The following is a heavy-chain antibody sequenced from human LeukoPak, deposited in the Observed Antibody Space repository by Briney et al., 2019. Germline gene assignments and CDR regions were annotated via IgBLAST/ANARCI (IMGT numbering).Heavy chain of an antibody. V-gene: IGHV3-23*01. CDR2: ISGSGGST. J-gene: IGHJ4*02. Sequence: GGSLRLSCAASGFAFSSYGMSWVRQTPGKGLEWVSSISGSGGSTYYADSVKGRFTISRDNSKNTLYLQMNSLRVEDTAVYYCAKYGLSTRGYYFDYWGRGTLVTVSS. CDR3: AKYGLSTRGYYFDY. CDR1: GFAFSSYG. D-gene: IGHD4-11*01.